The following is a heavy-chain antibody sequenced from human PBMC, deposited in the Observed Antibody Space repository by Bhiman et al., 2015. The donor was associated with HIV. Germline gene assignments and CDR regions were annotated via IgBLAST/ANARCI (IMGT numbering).Heavy chain of an antibody. D-gene: IGHD5-24*01. J-gene: IGHJ4*02. CDR3: ARGAPDGYTFVNY. V-gene: IGHV3-21*01. CDR2: ISGSGSYI. Sequence: EVQLVESGGGLVKPGGSLRLPCAASGFTFNSYSINWVRQAPGKGLEWVSSISGSGSYIYYADSMKGRFNISRDNAKKSLYLQMTSLRPEDTAVYYCARGAPDGYTFVNYWGQGTLVTVSS. CDR1: GFTFNSYS.